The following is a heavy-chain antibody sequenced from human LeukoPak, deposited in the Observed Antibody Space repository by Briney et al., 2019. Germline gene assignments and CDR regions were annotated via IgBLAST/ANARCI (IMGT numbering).Heavy chain of an antibody. D-gene: IGHD3-22*01. CDR1: GGSISSYH. Sequence: SETLSLTCTVSGGSISSYHWSWIRQPPGKGLEWIGYIYYSGSTNYNPSLKSRVTISVDTSKNQFSLKLSSVTAADTAVYYCARVRYYYDSSGYYPRELDYWGQGTLVTVSS. CDR3: ARVRYYYDSSGYYPRELDY. CDR2: IYYSGST. V-gene: IGHV4-59*01. J-gene: IGHJ4*02.